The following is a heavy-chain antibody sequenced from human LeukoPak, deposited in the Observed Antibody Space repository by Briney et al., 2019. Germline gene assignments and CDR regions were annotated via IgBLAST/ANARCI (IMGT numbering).Heavy chain of an antibody. D-gene: IGHD2-2*01. Sequence: PGRSLRLSCAASGFTFSSYAMHWVRQAPGKGLEWVAVISYDGSNKYYADCVKGRFTISRDNSKNTLYLQMNSLRAEDTAVYYCARDKYCSSTSCYGMDVWGQGTTVTVSS. V-gene: IGHV3-30-3*01. CDR3: ARDKYCSSTSCYGMDV. CDR2: ISYDGSNK. J-gene: IGHJ6*02. CDR1: GFTFSSYA.